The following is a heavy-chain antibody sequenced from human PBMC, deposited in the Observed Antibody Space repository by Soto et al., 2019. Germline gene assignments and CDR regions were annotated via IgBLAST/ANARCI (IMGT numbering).Heavy chain of an antibody. J-gene: IGHJ5*02. CDR1: GFIFSSYG. V-gene: IGHV3-30*18. CDR3: AKYSDFGEHADWHDP. Sequence: HPGGSLRLSCAASGFIFSSYGIHWVRQAPGKGPEWVAVISYNGVRTYYADSVMGRVTISRDNSQYMVYLQINSLRPEDTAIYFCAKYSDFGEHADWHDPWGQGTLVTVSS. D-gene: IGHD4-17*01. CDR2: ISYNGVRT.